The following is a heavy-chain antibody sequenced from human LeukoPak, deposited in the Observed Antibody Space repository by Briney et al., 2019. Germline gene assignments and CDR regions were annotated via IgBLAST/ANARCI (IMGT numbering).Heavy chain of an antibody. J-gene: IGHJ6*02. CDR1: GGSFNGYY. CDR2: INHSGST. V-gene: IGHV4-34*01. CDR3: ARVPPYGMDV. Sequence: SETLSLTCAVYGGSFNGYYWSWIRQPPGKGLEWIGEINHSGSTNYNPSLKSRVTISVDTSKNQFSLKLSSVAAADTAVYYCARVPPYGMDVWGQGTTVTVSS.